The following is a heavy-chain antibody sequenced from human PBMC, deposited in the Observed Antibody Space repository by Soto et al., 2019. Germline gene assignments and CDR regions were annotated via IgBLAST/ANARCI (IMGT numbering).Heavy chain of an antibody. CDR2: IIPIFGTA. CDR1: GGTFSSYA. Sequence: SVKVSCKASGGTFSSYAISWVRQAPGQGLEWMGGIIPIFGTANYAQKFQGRVTITADESTSTAYMELSSLRSEDTAVYYCARNGVTDYQFDYWGQGTLVTVSS. D-gene: IGHD4-17*01. V-gene: IGHV1-69*13. J-gene: IGHJ4*02. CDR3: ARNGVTDYQFDY.